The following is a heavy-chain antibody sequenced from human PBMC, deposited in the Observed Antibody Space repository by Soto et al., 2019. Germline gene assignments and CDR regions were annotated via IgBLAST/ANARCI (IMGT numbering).Heavy chain of an antibody. CDR1: GGTFSSYA. CDR3: ARGVITMVSATSSNHLDY. J-gene: IGHJ4*02. Sequence: ASVKVSCKASGGTFSSYAISWVRQAPGQGLEWMGGIIPIFGTANYAQKFQGRVTITADESTSTAYMELSSLRSEDTAVYYCARGVITMVSATSSNHLDYWGQGTLVTVSS. D-gene: IGHD3-10*01. V-gene: IGHV1-69*13. CDR2: IIPIFGTA.